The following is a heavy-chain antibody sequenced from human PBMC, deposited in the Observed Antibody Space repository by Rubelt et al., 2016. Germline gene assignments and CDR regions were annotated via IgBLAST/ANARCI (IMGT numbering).Heavy chain of an antibody. Sequence: GYYWSWIRQPPGKGLEWIGEINHSGSTNYNPSLKSRVTISVDTSKNQFSLKLSSVTAADTAVYYCASQSSSGWYAFDIWGQGTMVTVSS. J-gene: IGHJ3*02. D-gene: IGHD6-19*01. V-gene: IGHV4-34*01. CDR1: GYY. CDR3: ASQSSSGWYAFDI. CDR2: INHSGST.